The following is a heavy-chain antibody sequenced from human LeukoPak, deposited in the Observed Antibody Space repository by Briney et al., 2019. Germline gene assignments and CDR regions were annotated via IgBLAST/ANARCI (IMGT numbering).Heavy chain of an antibody. CDR3: AKHNIDY. J-gene: IGHJ4*02. CDR1: GFTFSSHW. Sequence: GGSLRLSCAASGFTFSSHWISWVRQAPGKGLEWVAHINQDGSQKSYVDSVEGRFAISGDNAKNSLYLEMNSLRAEDTAVYYCAKHNIDYWGQGTLVTVSS. CDR2: INQDGSQK. D-gene: IGHD1-1*01. V-gene: IGHV3-7*03.